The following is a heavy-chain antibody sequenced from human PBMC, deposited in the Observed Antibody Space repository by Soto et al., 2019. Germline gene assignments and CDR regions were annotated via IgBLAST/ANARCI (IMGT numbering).Heavy chain of an antibody. CDR3: ARVNQADYYYDYYYMDV. V-gene: IGHV3-74*01. CDR1: GFTFSSYW. CDR2: INSDGSST. Sequence: GGSLRLSCAASGFTFSSYWMHWVRQAPGKGLVWVSRINSDGSSTSYADSVKGRFTISRDNAKDTLYLQMNSLRAEDTAVYSCARVNQADYYYDYYYMDVWGKGTTVTVSS. J-gene: IGHJ6*03.